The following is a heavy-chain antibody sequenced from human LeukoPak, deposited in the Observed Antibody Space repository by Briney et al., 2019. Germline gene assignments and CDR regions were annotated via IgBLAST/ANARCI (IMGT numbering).Heavy chain of an antibody. CDR3: AKASSSSSGRNWFDP. V-gene: IGHV3-23*01. CDR2: ISGSGGST. Sequence: PGGSLRLSCAASGFTFSSYAMSWVRQAPGKGLEWVSAISGSGGSTYYADSVKGRFTISRDNSKNTLYLQMNSLRAEDTAVYYCAKASSSSSGRNWFDPWGQGTLVTVSS. D-gene: IGHD6-6*01. J-gene: IGHJ5*02. CDR1: GFTFSSYA.